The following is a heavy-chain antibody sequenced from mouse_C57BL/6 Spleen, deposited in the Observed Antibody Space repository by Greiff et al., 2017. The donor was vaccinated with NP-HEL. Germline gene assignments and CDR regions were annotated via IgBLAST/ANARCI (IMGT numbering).Heavy chain of an antibody. D-gene: IGHD2-3*01. CDR2: IYPRSGNT. CDR1: GYTFTSYG. Sequence: VQLQQSGAELARPGASVKLSCKASGYTFTSYGISWVKQRTGQGLEWIGEIYPRSGNTYYNEKFKGKATLTADKSSSTAYMELRSLTSEDSAVYFWARSGDDAHRRYAMDYWGQGTSVTVSS. CDR3: ARSGDDAHRRYAMDY. V-gene: IGHV1-81*01. J-gene: IGHJ4*01.